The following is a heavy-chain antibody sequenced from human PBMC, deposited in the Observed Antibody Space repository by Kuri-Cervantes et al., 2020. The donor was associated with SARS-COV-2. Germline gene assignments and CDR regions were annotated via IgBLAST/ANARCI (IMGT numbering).Heavy chain of an antibody. V-gene: IGHV4-38-2*01. CDR1: GYSISSGYY. CDR3: ARAVYYDILTGYYKPNNWFDP. Sequence: GSLRLSCAVSGYSISSGYYWGWIRQPPGKGLEWIGSIYHSGSTYYNPSLKSRVTISVDTSKNQFSLKLSSVTAADTAVYYCARAVYYDILTGYYKPNNWFDPWGQGTLVTVSS. J-gene: IGHJ5*02. D-gene: IGHD3-9*01. CDR2: IYHSGST.